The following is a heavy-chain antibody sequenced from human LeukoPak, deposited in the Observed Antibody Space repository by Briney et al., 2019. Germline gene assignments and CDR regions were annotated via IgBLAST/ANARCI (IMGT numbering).Heavy chain of an antibody. D-gene: IGHD6-19*01. Sequence: GGSLRPSCAASGFTFSSYSMNWVRQAPVKGLEWVSSISSSSSYIYYADSVKGRFTISRDNAKNSLYLQMNSLRAEDTAVYYCARDLGVAGTFYYFDYWGQGTLVTVSS. J-gene: IGHJ4*02. CDR2: ISSSSSYI. V-gene: IGHV3-21*01. CDR1: GFTFSSYS. CDR3: ARDLGVAGTFYYFDY.